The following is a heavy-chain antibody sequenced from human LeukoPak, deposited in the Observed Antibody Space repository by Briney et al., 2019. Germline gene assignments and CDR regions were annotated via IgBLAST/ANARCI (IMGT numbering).Heavy chain of an antibody. CDR2: IYYSGST. V-gene: IGHV4-59*08. J-gene: IGHJ5*02. D-gene: IGHD6-13*01. CDR1: GGSISSYY. Sequence: PSETLSLTCTVSGGSISSYYWSWIRQPAGKGLEWIGYIYYSGSTNYNPSLKSRVTISVDTSKNQFSLKLSSVTAADTAVYYCAGHHSSSWSGGYWFDPWGQGTLVTVSS. CDR3: AGHHSSSWSGGYWFDP.